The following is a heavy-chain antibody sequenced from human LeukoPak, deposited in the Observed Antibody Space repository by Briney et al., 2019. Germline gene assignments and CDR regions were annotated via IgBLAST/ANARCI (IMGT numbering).Heavy chain of an antibody. CDR3: AKFALRYCSGGSCHPFDY. CDR1: GFTFSSYW. CDR2: IKQDGSEK. Sequence: GGSLRLSCAAPGFTFSSYWMSWVRQAPGKGLEWVANIKQDGSEKYYVDSVKGRFTISRDNSKNTLYLQMNSLRAEDTAVYYCAKFALRYCSGGSCHPFDYWGQGTLVTVSS. V-gene: IGHV3-7*03. J-gene: IGHJ4*02. D-gene: IGHD2-15*01.